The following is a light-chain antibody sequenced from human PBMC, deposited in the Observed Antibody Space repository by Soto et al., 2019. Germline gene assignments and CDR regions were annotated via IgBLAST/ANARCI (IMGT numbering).Light chain of an antibody. J-gene: IGLJ1*01. Sequence: QSALTQPASVSGSPGQSITISSTGSSSDIGAYNYVSWFQQYPGKAPKLIISEVSNRPSGVSNRFSGSKSGTAASLTISGLQTEDEADYFCFSFTTDWTHVFGTGTKVTVL. V-gene: IGLV2-14*01. CDR2: EVS. CDR3: FSFTTDWTHV. CDR1: SSDIGAYNY.